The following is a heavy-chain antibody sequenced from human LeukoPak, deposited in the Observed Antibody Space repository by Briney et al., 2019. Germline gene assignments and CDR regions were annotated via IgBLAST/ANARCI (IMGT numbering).Heavy chain of an antibody. J-gene: IGHJ3*02. CDR3: AREDRYSSGWRSYAFDI. CDR2: ISSSGSTI. CDR1: GFTFSDYY. Sequence: GGSLRLSCAASGFTFSDYYMSSIRQAPGKGLEWVSYISSSGSTIYYADSVKGRFTISRDNAKNSLYLQMNSLRAEDTAVYYCAREDRYSSGWRSYAFDIWGQGTMVTVSS. V-gene: IGHV3-11*04. D-gene: IGHD6-19*01.